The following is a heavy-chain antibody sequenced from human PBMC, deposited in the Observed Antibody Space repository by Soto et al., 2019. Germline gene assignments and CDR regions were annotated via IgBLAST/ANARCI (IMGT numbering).Heavy chain of an antibody. Sequence: SETLSLTCTVSGASISSGSYYWSWIRQLPGKGLEWIGYIYYSGSTYYNPSLKSRVTISVDTSKNQFSLKLNSVTAADTAVYYCATRTDYYYGSGSLGGMDVWGQGTTVTVSS. CDR1: GASISSGSYY. CDR2: IYYSGST. D-gene: IGHD3-10*01. J-gene: IGHJ6*02. V-gene: IGHV4-31*03. CDR3: ATRTDYYYGSGSLGGMDV.